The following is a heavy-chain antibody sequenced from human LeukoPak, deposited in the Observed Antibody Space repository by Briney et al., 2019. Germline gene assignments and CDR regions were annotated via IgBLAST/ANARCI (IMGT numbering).Heavy chain of an antibody. J-gene: IGHJ4*02. D-gene: IGHD4-23*01. V-gene: IGHV3-21*01. CDR3: ARGTMVTPSYFDY. CDR2: ISSGSSYI. Sequence: PGGSLRLSCAASGFILSTSSMSWVRQAPGNGLEWVSSISSGSSYIYYADSVRGRFTISRDNAKNSLYLQMSSLRAEDTAVYYCARGTMVTPSYFDYWGQGTLVTVSS. CDR1: GFILSTSS.